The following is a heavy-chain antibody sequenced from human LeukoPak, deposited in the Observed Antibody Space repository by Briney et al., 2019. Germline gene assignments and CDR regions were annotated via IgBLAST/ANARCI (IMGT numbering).Heavy chain of an antibody. CDR3: ARAPPDYYGSGSYYNISGY. J-gene: IGHJ4*02. CDR1: GGSISSYY. D-gene: IGHD3-10*01. V-gene: IGHV4-39*01. Sequence: SESLSLTCTVSGGSISSYYWGWIRQPPGKGLEWIGSIYYSGSTYYNPSLKSRVTISVDTSKNQFSLKLSSVTAADTAVYYCARAPPDYYGSGSYYNISGYWGPGTLVTVSS. CDR2: IYYSGST.